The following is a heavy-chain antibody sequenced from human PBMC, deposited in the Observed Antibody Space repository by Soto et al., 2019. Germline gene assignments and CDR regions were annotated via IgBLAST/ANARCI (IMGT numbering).Heavy chain of an antibody. D-gene: IGHD2-2*02. J-gene: IGHJ5*02. V-gene: IGHV4-39*01. CDR1: GGSITSHHYY. Sequence: SETLSLTCTVSGGSITSHHYYWGWIRQPPGKGLEWIGSIYYSGSTYYRPSLKSRVTISVDTSKNQFSLKLSSVTAADTAVYYCARQVPAAIRLGWFDPWGQGTLVTVSS. CDR3: ARQVPAAIRLGWFDP. CDR2: IYYSGST.